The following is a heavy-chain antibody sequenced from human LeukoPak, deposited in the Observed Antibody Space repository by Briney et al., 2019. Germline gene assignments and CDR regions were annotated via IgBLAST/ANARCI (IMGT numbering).Heavy chain of an antibody. V-gene: IGHV4-34*01. CDR1: GGSFSGYY. D-gene: IGHD3-22*01. CDR3: ASGIHYYDSSGFSEPNWFDP. Sequence: SETLSLTCAVYGGSFSGYYWSWIRQPPGKGLEWIGEINHSGSTNYNPSLKSRVTIPVDTSKNQFSLKLSSVTAADTAVYYCASGIHYYDSSGFSEPNWFDPWGQGTLVTVSS. CDR2: INHSGST. J-gene: IGHJ5*02.